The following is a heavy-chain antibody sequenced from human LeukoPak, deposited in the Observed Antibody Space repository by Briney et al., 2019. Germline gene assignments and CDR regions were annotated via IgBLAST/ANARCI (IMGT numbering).Heavy chain of an antibody. V-gene: IGHV4-30-2*01. CDR2: IYHSGST. CDR1: GGSISSGGYS. D-gene: IGHD6-13*01. CDR3: ARGVSGSSSWRQNNWFDP. Sequence: PSETLSLTCAVSGGSISSGGYSWSWIRQPPGKGLEWIGYIYHSGSTYYNPSPKSRVTISVDRSKNQFSLKLSSVTAADTAVYYCARGVSGSSSWRQNNWFDPWGQGTLVTVSS. J-gene: IGHJ5*02.